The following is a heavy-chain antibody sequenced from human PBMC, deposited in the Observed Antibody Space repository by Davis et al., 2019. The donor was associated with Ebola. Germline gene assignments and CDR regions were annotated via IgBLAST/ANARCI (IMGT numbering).Heavy chain of an antibody. CDR3: ARGHRVMITFGGVIVENWFDP. Sequence: MPSETLSLTCAVSGGSISSSNWWSWVRQPPGKGLEWIGEINHSGSTNYNPSLKSRVIISVDTSKNQFSLKLSSVTAADTAVYYCARGHRVMITFGGVIVENWFDPWGQGTLVTVSS. CDR2: INHSGST. CDR1: GGSISSSNW. V-gene: IGHV4-4*02. D-gene: IGHD3-16*02. J-gene: IGHJ5*02.